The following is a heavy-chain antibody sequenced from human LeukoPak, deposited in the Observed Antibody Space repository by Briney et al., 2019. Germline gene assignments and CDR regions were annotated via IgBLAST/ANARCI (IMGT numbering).Heavy chain of an antibody. V-gene: IGHV1-2*02. CDR3: ARDSYGGNWSLGY. Sequence: ASVTVSCKASGYTFTGYYLHWVRQAPGQGLEWMGLIKPNSGGTNYAQNFQGRVTMTRDTSISTAYMELSRLRSDDTAVYYCARDSYGGNWSLGYWGQGTLVTVSS. CDR1: GYTFTGYY. CDR2: IKPNSGGT. D-gene: IGHD4-23*01. J-gene: IGHJ4*02.